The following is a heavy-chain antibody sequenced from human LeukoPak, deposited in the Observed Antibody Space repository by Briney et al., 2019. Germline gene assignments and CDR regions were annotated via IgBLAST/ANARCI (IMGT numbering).Heavy chain of an antibody. CDR2: IYYSGST. CDR1: VGSISSYY. J-gene: IGHJ3*02. V-gene: IGHV4-59*01. Sequence: PSETLSLTCTVSVGSISSYYWSWFWQPPGKGLEWLGDIYYSGSTNYNPSPKGRVPISVDTSKNQFSLKLSSVTAADTAVYYCARGYYDSSGYAFDIWGQGTMVTVSS. D-gene: IGHD3-22*01. CDR3: ARGYYDSSGYAFDI.